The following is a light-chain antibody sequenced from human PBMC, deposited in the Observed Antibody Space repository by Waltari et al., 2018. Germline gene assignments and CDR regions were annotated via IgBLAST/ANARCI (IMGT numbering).Light chain of an antibody. Sequence: DIQMTQSPSSLSASVGDRVTMSCRSSHNVRTSLNWYQQKPGKAPELLIYDASTLQGGVPSRFSGSGSGTTFILTIASLQPEDFATYYCQQSYSDLYSFGQGTKVEI. CDR1: HNVRTS. V-gene: IGKV1-39*01. CDR3: QQSYSDLYS. CDR2: DAS. J-gene: IGKJ2*01.